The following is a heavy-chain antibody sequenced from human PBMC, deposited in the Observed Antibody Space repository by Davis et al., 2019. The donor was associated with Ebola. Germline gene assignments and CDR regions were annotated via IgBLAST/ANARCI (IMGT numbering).Heavy chain of an antibody. V-gene: IGHV4-59*11. CDR1: GGSISSHY. CDR2: IYYSGST. Sequence: PSETLSLTCTVSGGSISSHYWSWIRQPPGKGLEWIGYIYYSGSTNYTPSLKSRVTISVDTSKNQFSLKLSSVTAADTAVYYCAGGYSSSWYYYWGQGTLVTVSS. J-gene: IGHJ4*02. D-gene: IGHD6-13*01. CDR3: AGGYSSSWYYY.